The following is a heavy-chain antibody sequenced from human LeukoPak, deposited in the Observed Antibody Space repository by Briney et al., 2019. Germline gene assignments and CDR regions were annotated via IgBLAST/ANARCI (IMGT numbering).Heavy chain of an antibody. D-gene: IGHD1-14*01. Sequence: GGSLRLSCAASGFTFIDYDMHWVRQVIGKGLEWVSAIGIRGDTHYSGSVKGRFTISRENAESSLYLQMNSLRAEDTAVYYCAKGNNLFDYWGQGTLVTVAS. V-gene: IGHV3-13*01. J-gene: IGHJ4*02. CDR2: IGIRGDT. CDR3: AKGNNLFDY. CDR1: GFTFIDYD.